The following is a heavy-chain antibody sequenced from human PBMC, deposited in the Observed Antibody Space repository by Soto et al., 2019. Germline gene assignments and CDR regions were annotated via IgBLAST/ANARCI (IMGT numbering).Heavy chain of an antibody. Sequence: GGSLRLSCAASGFTFSSYSMNWVRQAPGKGLEWVSSISSSSSYIYYADSVKGRFTISRDNAKNSLYLQMNSLRAEDTAVYYCARDPLYDFWSGYPTTNYWGQGTLVTVSS. CDR3: ARDPLYDFWSGYPTTNY. CDR2: ISSSSSYI. J-gene: IGHJ4*02. CDR1: GFTFSSYS. D-gene: IGHD3-3*01. V-gene: IGHV3-21*01.